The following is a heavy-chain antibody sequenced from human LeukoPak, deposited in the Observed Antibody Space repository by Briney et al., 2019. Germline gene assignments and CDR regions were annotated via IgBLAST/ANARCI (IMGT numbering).Heavy chain of an antibody. D-gene: IGHD3-22*01. J-gene: IGHJ4*02. V-gene: IGHV4-39*01. Sequence: PSETLSLTCTVSGGSISSSGYYWGWIRQPPGEGLEWIGSIYYSGSTYYNPSLQSRVTISVDTSKNQFSLKLTSVTATDTAVYYCARQADLTSYYDTSGFFDYWGQGTLVTVSS. CDR2: IYYSGST. CDR3: ARQADLTSYYDTSGFFDY. CDR1: GGSISSSGYY.